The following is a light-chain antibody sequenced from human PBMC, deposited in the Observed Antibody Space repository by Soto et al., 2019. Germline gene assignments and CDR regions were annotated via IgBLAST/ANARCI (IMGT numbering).Light chain of an antibody. CDR1: QIIRTY. CDR2: SAS. Sequence: DIQMTQSPSSLSASVGDRVTITCRASQIIRTYLNWYQQKPGKAPKLLVHSASTLHSGVSSRFSGSRSGTNFTLTITNLQPEDYATYFGQQGYSTLPYTFGQGTKVDIK. CDR3: QQGYSTLPYT. J-gene: IGKJ2*01. V-gene: IGKV1-39*01.